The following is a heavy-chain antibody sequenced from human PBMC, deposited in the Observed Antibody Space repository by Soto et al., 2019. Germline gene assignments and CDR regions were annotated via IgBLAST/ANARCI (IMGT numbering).Heavy chain of an antibody. CDR2: IKSRADGGTT. V-gene: IGHV3-15*01. Sequence: EVQLVESGGDFVNPGGSLSDSCAVSGFSFSNAWMSWVRQAPGKGLEWVGRIKSRADGGTTDYTAPVKGRFTISRDDSKNTVFLQMNSLKTEDTAVYYCTAHLGEFFPFDYWGQGTLVTVSS. CDR3: TAHLGEFFPFDY. CDR1: GFSFSNAW. D-gene: IGHD3-16*01. J-gene: IGHJ4*02.